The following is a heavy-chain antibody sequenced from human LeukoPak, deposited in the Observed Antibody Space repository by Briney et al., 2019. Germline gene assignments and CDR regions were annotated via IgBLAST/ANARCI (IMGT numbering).Heavy chain of an antibody. J-gene: IGHJ4*02. Sequence: SETLSLTCTVSGVSISSYYWTWIRLPAGKGLEWIGRISTSGSTNYNPSLKSRVTMSVDTSKNQFSLKLTSVTAADTAVYYCARGGGGYSYGFDYWGQGTLVTVSS. CDR1: GVSISSYY. CDR2: ISTSGST. CDR3: ARGGGGYSYGFDY. D-gene: IGHD5-18*01. V-gene: IGHV4-4*07.